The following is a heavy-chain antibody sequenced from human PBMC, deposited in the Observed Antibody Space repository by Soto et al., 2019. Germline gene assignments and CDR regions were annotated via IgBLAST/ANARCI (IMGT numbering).Heavy chain of an antibody. V-gene: IGHV1-46*01. Sequence: ASVKVSCKASGYTCTSYGISWVRQAPGQGLEWMGIINPSGGSTSYAQKFQGRVTMTRDTSTSTVYMELSSLRSEDTAVYYCARDLDRIQLWPKDDAFDIWGQGTMVTVSS. CDR1: GYTCTSYG. J-gene: IGHJ3*02. CDR2: INPSGGST. CDR3: ARDLDRIQLWPKDDAFDI. D-gene: IGHD5-18*01.